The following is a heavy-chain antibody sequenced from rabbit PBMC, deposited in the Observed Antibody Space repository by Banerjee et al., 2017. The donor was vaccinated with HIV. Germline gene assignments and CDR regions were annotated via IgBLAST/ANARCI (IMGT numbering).Heavy chain of an antibody. CDR1: GLDFSGDSY. CDR3: ARDTSSSFSSYGMDL. D-gene: IGHD1-1*01. V-gene: IGHV1S40*01. J-gene: IGHJ6*01. Sequence: QSLEESGGGLVKPGASLTLTCKASGLDFSGDSYDSYMCWVRQAPGKGLEWIACIDIGSIGFTYSASWAKGRFTISKTPSTTVSLQMTSMTAADTATYFCARDTSSSFSSYGMDLWGPGTLVTVS. CDR2: IDIGSIGFT.